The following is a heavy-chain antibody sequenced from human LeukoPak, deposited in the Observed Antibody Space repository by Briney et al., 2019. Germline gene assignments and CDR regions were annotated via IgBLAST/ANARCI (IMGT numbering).Heavy chain of an antibody. CDR2: INPNSGGT. D-gene: IGHD3-22*01. J-gene: IGHJ4*02. V-gene: IGHV1-2*02. Sequence: ASVKVSCKASGYTFTDYYMHWVRQAPGQGLEWMGWINPNSGGTNYAQKFQGRVTMTRDTSISTAYMELSRLRSDDTAVYYCAREMSYYDSSGYYFGFWGQGTLVTVSS. CDR3: AREMSYYDSSGYYFGF. CDR1: GYTFTDYY.